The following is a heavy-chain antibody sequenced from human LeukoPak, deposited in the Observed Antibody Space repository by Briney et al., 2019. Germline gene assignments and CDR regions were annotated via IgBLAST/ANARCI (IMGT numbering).Heavy chain of an antibody. CDR2: MSPNSGNT. J-gene: IGHJ6*02. CDR1: GYTFTSYD. D-gene: IGHD6-13*01. Sequence: ASVKVSCKASGYTFTSYDINWVRQATGQGLEWMGWMSPNSGNTGYAQKFQGRVTMTRNTSISTAYMELSSLRSEDTAVYYCARGSVKAAAGTRYYYGMDVWGQGTTVTVSS. CDR3: ARGSVKAAAGTRYYYGMDV. V-gene: IGHV1-8*01.